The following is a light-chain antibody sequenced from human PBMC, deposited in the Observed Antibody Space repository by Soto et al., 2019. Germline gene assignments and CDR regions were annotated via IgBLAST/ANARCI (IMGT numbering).Light chain of an antibody. V-gene: IGKV1-5*01. J-gene: IGKJ1*01. CDR2: DAS. CDR1: QSISSW. CDR3: QQYNSYSWP. Sequence: DIQMTQSPSTLSASVGDRVTITCRASQSISSWLAWYQQKPGKAPKLLIYDASSLESGVPSRFSGSGSVTEFTLTISSLQPDDFATYYCQQYNSYSWPFGQGNKVEIK.